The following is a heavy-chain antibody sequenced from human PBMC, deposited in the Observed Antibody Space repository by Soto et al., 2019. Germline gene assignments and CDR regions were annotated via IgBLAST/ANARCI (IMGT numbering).Heavy chain of an antibody. CDR3: ARVGIVRATTRFYFDY. CDR2: FDPEDGET. V-gene: IGHV1-24*01. J-gene: IGHJ4*02. Sequence: ASVPVSCKVSGYTRTELSMHWVRQAPGQGLEWMGGFDPEDGETIYAQKFQGRVTMTEDTSTDTAYMELSSLRSEDTAVYYCARVGIVRATTRFYFDYWGQGTLVTVSS. D-gene: IGHD1-26*01. CDR1: GYTRTELS.